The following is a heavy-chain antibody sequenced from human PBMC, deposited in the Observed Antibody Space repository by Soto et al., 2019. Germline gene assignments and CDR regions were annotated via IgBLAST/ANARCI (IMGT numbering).Heavy chain of an antibody. CDR3: ASSVLVTSTMNYFDL. Sequence: GASLKISCQASGYSFSNFWIAWVRQMPGEGLEWLGIIYPDDSDTRYSPSFLGQVTISADKSIKTTYLQWSSLKASDTAIYFCASSVLVTSTMNYFDLWGQGTLVAVSS. CDR2: IYPDDSDT. CDR1: GYSFSNFW. D-gene: IGHD2-8*02. J-gene: IGHJ4*02. V-gene: IGHV5-51*01.